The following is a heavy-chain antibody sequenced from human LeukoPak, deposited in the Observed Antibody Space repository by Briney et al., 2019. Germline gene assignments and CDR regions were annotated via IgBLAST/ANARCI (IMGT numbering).Heavy chain of an antibody. V-gene: IGHV3-21*06. CDR3: ARDYSDTGSFDI. Sequence: PGGSLGLSCSVSGFTFSIYSMNWVRQAPGKGLEWVSSISSASGYTYSADSVKGRFTISRDNAKNSLYLQLNSLRAEDTAVYYCARDYSDTGSFDIWGQGTMVTVSS. J-gene: IGHJ3*02. CDR2: ISSASGYT. D-gene: IGHD2-21*01. CDR1: GFTFSIYS.